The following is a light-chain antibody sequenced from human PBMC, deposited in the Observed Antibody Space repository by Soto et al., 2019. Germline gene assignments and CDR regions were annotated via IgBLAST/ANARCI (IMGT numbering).Light chain of an antibody. Sequence: EIVLTQSPGTLSLSPGERATLSCRASQSVTSTYLAWYQQRPGQAPRLLIYGASSRATGIPDRFSGSGSGTDFTLTISRLEPEDFAVYYCQQFGPSVTWTFGQGTKVEIK. J-gene: IGKJ1*01. V-gene: IGKV3-20*01. CDR1: QSVTSTY. CDR2: GAS. CDR3: QQFGPSVTWT.